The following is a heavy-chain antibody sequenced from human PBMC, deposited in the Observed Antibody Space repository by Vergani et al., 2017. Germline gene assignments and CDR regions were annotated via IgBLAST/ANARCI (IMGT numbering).Heavy chain of an antibody. CDR2: IYYSGST. CDR3: ARDLIWFGEGGYAFDI. J-gene: IGHJ3*02. Sequence: QVQLQESGPGLVKPSQTLSLTCTVSGGSISSGGYYWSWIRQHPGKGLEWIGYIYYSGSTYYNPSLKSRGTISVDTSKNQFSLKLSSVTAADTAVYYCARDLIWFGEGGYAFDIWGQGTMVTVSS. D-gene: IGHD3-10*01. CDR1: GGSISSGGYY. V-gene: IGHV4-31*03.